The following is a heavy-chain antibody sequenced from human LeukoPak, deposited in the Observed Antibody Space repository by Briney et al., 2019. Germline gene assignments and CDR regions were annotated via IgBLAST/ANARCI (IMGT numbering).Heavy chain of an antibody. CDR3: AGGSGSYFGLYYFDY. D-gene: IGHD1-26*01. V-gene: IGHV3-7*01. J-gene: IGHJ4*02. CDR1: GFTFSNYW. CDR2: INQDGSEK. Sequence: GFLRLSCAASGFTFSNYWMSWVRQAPGKGLEWVANINQDGSEKYHVDSVKGRFTIPRDNAENSLYLQMNNLRAEDTAVYYCAGGSGSYFGLYYFDYWGQGTLVTVSS.